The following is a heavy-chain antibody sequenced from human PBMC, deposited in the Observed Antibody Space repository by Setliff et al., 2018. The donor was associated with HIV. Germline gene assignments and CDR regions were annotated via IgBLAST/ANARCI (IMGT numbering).Heavy chain of an antibody. CDR3: ARGFLRSRRRWFDP. V-gene: IGHV4-59*01. CDR1: GGSISSYY. CDR2: IYYSGST. Sequence: SETLSLTCTVSGGSISSYYWSWIRQPPGKGLEWIGYIYYSGSTNYNPSLKSRVTISVDASKNQFSLRLSSVTAADTAVYYCARGFLRSRRRWFDPWGQGTLVTVSS. J-gene: IGHJ5*02. D-gene: IGHD4-17*01.